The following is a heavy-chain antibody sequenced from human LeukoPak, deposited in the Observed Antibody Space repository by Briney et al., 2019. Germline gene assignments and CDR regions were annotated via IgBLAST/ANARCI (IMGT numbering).Heavy chain of an antibody. CDR1: GGSISSGSYY. CDR3: ARDAYSGFDP. J-gene: IGHJ5*02. CDR2: INTSGST. Sequence: SETLSLTCTVSGGSISSGSYYWSWIRQPAGKGLEWIGRINTSGSTNYNPSLKSRVTISVDTSKNQFSLKLSSVTAADTAVYYCARDAYSGFDPWGQGTLVTVSS. V-gene: IGHV4-61*02. D-gene: IGHD2-21*01.